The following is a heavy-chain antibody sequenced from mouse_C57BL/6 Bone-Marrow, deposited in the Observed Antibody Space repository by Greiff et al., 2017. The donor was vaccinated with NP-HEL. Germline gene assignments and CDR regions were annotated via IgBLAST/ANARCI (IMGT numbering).Heavy chain of an antibody. CDR3: ARGEPHWYFDV. Sequence: QVQLQQSGAELVKPGASVKLSCKASGYTFTSYWMQWVKQRPGQGLEWIGEIDPSDSYTNYNQKFKGKATLTVDTSSSTAYMQLSSLTSEDSAVYYCARGEPHWYFDVWGTGTTVTVSS. J-gene: IGHJ1*03. V-gene: IGHV1-50*01. CDR2: IDPSDSYT. CDR1: GYTFTSYW.